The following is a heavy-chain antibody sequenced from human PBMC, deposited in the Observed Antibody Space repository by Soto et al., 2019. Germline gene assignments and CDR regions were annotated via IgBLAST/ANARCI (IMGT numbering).Heavy chain of an antibody. Sequence: ASVKVSCKASGYTFTGYYMHWARQAPRQGLEWMGWINPNSGGTNYAQKFQCRVTMTRDTSLSTAYTELSRPRSDDTAVYYCARAGSYDGSGSYFDMDGWGQGTTVTVSS. V-gene: IGHV1-2*02. CDR2: INPNSGGT. D-gene: IGHD3-10*01. CDR1: GYTFTGYY. CDR3: ARAGSYDGSGSYFDMDG. J-gene: IGHJ6*02.